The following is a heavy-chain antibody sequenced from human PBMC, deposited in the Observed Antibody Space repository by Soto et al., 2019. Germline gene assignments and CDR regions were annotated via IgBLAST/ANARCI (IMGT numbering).Heavy chain of an antibody. CDR1: GYTFTSYA. V-gene: IGHV1-3*01. CDR3: ARKAGPYCSSTRRYYGMEV. D-gene: IGHD2-2*01. Sequence: ASVKVSCNASGYTFTSYAMHWVRQAPGQRLEWMGWINAGNGNTKYSQKFQGRVTITRDTSASTAYMELSSLRSEDTAVYYCARKAGPYCSSTRRYYGMEVWGQGTT. J-gene: IGHJ6*01. CDR2: INAGNGNT.